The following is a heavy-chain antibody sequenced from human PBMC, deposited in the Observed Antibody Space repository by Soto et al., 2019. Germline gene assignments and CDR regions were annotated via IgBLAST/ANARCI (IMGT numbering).Heavy chain of an antibody. CDR3: ARTTTFHGDHKSLAYFDY. CDR2: IYHSGST. D-gene: IGHD4-17*01. J-gene: IGHJ4*02. CDR1: SGSISSSNW. Sequence: SETLSLTCAVSSGSISSSNWWSWVRQPPGKGLEWIGEIYHSGSTNYNPSLKSRVTISVDKSKNQFSLKLSSVTAADTAVYYCARTTTFHGDHKSLAYFDYWGQGTLVTVSS. V-gene: IGHV4-4*02.